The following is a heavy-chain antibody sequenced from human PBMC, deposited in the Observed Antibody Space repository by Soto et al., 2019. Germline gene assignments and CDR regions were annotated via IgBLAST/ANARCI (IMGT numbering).Heavy chain of an antibody. D-gene: IGHD4-4*01. CDR2: IYPGDSDT. CDR1: GYSFSSYW. Sequence: GESLKISCKGSGYSFSSYWIGWVRQRPGKGLEWMGIIYPGDSDTRYSPSFQGQVTISADTSISTAYLQWSSLKASDTAIYYCARWAVMYYYYYMDVWGQGTTVTVSS. V-gene: IGHV5-51*01. J-gene: IGHJ6*03. CDR3: ARWAVMYYYYYMDV.